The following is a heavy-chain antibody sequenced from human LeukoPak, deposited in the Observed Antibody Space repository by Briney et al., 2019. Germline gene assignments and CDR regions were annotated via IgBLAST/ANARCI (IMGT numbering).Heavy chain of an antibody. CDR1: GFNFRAFG. D-gene: IGHD3-22*01. Sequence: GGSLRLSCAASGFNFRAFGMHWVRQPPGKGLEWVAFIRYDGTIEDYADSVKGRFTISRDNSKTTLFVQMNSLKTADTAVYYCAKSASYYDSSDYLDAFDVWGQGTMVTVSS. J-gene: IGHJ3*01. V-gene: IGHV3-30*02. CDR3: AKSASYYDSSDYLDAFDV. CDR2: IRYDGTIE.